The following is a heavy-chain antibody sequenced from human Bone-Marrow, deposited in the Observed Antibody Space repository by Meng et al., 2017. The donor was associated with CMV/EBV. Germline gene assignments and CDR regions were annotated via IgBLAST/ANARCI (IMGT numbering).Heavy chain of an antibody. CDR3: ARDTYDFWSGSFLSLYYSYYGMDV. CDR1: GFTFSDYY. D-gene: IGHD3-3*01. J-gene: IGHJ6*02. V-gene: IGHV3-11*01. CDR2: ISSSGSTI. Sequence: GESLKISCAASGFTFSDYYMSWIRQAPGKGLEWVSYISSSGSTIYYADSVKGRFTISRDNAKNSLYLQMNSLRAEDTAVYYCARDTYDFWSGSFLSLYYSYYGMDVWGQGTTVTVSS.